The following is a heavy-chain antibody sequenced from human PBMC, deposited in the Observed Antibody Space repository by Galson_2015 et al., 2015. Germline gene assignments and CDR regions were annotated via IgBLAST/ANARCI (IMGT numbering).Heavy chain of an antibody. CDR3: ARDVAPVWAVTTDCWFDP. CDR2: ISAYNGNT. CDR1: GYTFTSYG. V-gene: IGHV1-18*01. D-gene: IGHD4-17*01. Sequence: SVKVPCKASGYTFTSYGISWVRQAPGQGLEWMGWISAYNGNTNYAQKLQGRVTMTTDTSTSTAYMELRSLRSDDTAVYYCARDVAPVWAVTTDCWFDPWGQGTLVTVSS. J-gene: IGHJ5*02.